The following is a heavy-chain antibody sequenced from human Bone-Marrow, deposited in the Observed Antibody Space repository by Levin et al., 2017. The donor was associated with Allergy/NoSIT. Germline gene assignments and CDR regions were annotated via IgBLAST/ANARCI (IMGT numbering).Heavy chain of an antibody. D-gene: IGHD6-13*01. Sequence: SETLSLTCTVSGGSISSGNYYWSWIRQPAGERLEWIGRIYTSGSTNYNPSLKSRVTISLDTSKNQFSLKLTSVTAADTAVYYCARVVHVGGRSGTSWSSFSYYYMDVWGKVTTVTVSS. CDR3: ARVVHVGGRSGTSWSSFSYYYMDV. CDR1: GGSISSGNYY. V-gene: IGHV4-61*02. J-gene: IGHJ6*03. CDR2: IYTSGST.